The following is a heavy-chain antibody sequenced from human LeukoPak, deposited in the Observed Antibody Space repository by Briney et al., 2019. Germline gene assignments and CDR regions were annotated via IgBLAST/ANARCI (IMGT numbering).Heavy chain of an antibody. D-gene: IGHD5-24*01. Sequence: GGSLRLSCAASGFTFSSYGMNWVRQAPGKGLEWVSSISSSSSYIYYADSVKGRFTISRDNAKNSLYLQMNSLRAEDTAVYYCARVEMATFPDYWGQGTLVTVSS. J-gene: IGHJ4*02. CDR3: ARVEMATFPDY. CDR1: GFTFSSYG. CDR2: ISSSSSYI. V-gene: IGHV3-21*01.